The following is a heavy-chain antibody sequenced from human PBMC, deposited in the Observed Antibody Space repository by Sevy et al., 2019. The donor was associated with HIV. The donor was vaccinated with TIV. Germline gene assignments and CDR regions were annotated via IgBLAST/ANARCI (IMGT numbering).Heavy chain of an antibody. CDR1: GFTLISYW. J-gene: IGHJ4*02. CDR2: INQDGSVK. D-gene: IGHD6-13*01. CDR3: ARAMAAVGSF. V-gene: IGHV3-7*01. Sequence: GGSLRLSCAASGFTLISYWMSWVRQAPGKGLEWVANINQDGSVKYYVDSVKGSFTISRDNARDSLYLRMNSLRAEDTALDYCARAMAAVGSFWGQGTLVTVSS.